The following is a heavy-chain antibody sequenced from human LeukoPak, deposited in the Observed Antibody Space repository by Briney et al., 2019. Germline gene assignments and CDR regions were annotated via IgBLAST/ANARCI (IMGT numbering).Heavy chain of an antibody. CDR3: ARFSAVPPRSFYFDC. D-gene: IGHD2-2*01. Sequence: SETLSLTCAVSGSSITNNYFWGWIRPPPGKGLGWKGLEWIGTISHRGTTSHNPSLKSRVTISVDTSKNHFSLNLTSVTAADTAVYYCARFSAVPPRSFYFDCWGQGALVTVSS. J-gene: IGHJ4*02. V-gene: IGHV4-38-2*01. CDR2: ISHRGTT. CDR1: GSSITNNYF.